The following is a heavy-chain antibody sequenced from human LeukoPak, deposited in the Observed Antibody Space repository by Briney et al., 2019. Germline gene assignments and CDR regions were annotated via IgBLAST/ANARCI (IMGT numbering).Heavy chain of an antibody. V-gene: IGHV1-46*03. J-gene: IGHJ4*02. Sequence: ASVKVSCKASRYTFTSYYLHWVRQAPGQGLEWMGIINYSGGSTTYAQKFQGRVTLTSDTSTSTVYIELSSLRSDDTAVYYCARRGILTGYMFDYWGQGTLVTVSS. D-gene: IGHD3-9*01. CDR3: ARRGILTGYMFDY. CDR2: INYSGGST. CDR1: RYTFTSYY.